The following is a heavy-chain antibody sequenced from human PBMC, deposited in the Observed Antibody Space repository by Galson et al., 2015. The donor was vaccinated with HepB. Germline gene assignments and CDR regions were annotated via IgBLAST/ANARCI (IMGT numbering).Heavy chain of an antibody. Sequence: SLRLSCAASGFTFSNYGMHWVRQAPGKGLEWVAVMSYDGGNKYYADSVKGRFTISRDNSKNTLYLQMNSLRAEDTAVYYCAKAWGGGGPGTGPHYWGQGTLVTVSS. CDR1: GFTFSNYG. J-gene: IGHJ4*02. V-gene: IGHV3-30*18. CDR2: MSYDGGNK. D-gene: IGHD1-1*01. CDR3: AKAWGGGGPGTGPHY.